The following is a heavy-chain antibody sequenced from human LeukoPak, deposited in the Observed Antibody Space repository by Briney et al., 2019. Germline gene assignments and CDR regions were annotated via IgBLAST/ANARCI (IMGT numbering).Heavy chain of an antibody. V-gene: IGHV4-38-2*02. CDR2: MYHSGIT. Sequence: SETLSLTCTVSGYSINSAYYWGWIRQPPGKGLEWIGTMYHSGITYYNLSLKSRVTISVDTSKNQFSLKLSSVTAADTAVYYCARTSGYSYGYGGFDYWGQGTLVTVSS. J-gene: IGHJ4*02. D-gene: IGHD5-18*01. CDR3: ARTSGYSYGYGGFDY. CDR1: GYSINSAYY.